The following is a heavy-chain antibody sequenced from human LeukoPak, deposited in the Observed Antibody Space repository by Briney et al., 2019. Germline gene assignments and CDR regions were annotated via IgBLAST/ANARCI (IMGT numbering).Heavy chain of an antibody. CDR3: ARITMVRGVEIDY. CDR1: GGSISSGSYY. Sequence: SETLSLTCTVSGGSISSGSYYWSWIRQPAGKGLEWIGRIYTSGSTNYNPSLKSRVTISVDTSKNQFSLKLSSVTAADTAVYYCARITMVRGVEIDYWGQGTLVTVSS. CDR2: IYTSGST. V-gene: IGHV4-61*02. D-gene: IGHD3-10*01. J-gene: IGHJ4*02.